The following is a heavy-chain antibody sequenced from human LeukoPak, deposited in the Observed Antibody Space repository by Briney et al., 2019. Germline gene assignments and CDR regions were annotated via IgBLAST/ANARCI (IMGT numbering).Heavy chain of an antibody. J-gene: IGHJ4*02. CDR1: GFIFSTYW. D-gene: IGHD2-21*01. CDR3: VRESYSRGDFN. Sequence: GGSLRLSCAASGFIFSTYWMTWVRQAPGKGLEWVATIKYDGNEKYYVDSVRGRFTISRDNAKNSLYLQMNSLTAEDAAVYYCVRESYSRGDFNWGQGTLVSVSS. CDR2: IKYDGNEK. V-gene: IGHV3-7*01.